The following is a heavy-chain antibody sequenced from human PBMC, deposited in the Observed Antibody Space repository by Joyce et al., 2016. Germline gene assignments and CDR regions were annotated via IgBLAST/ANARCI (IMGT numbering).Heavy chain of an antibody. D-gene: IGHD2-15*01. J-gene: IGHJ5*02. CDR1: GFIFGDYA. V-gene: IGHV3-49*05. CDR3: TRIGDCSGGSCYEGWFDP. CDR2: IRSKAYGGTT. Sequence: EVQLVESGGGLVKPGRSLRLSCTSSGFIFGDYAMNWFRQVPGKGLEWVCFIRSKAYGGTTDYAASVKGRFTISRDDSKSIAYLQMNSLKTEDTAVYYCTRIGDCSGGSCYEGWFDPWGQGTLVTVSS.